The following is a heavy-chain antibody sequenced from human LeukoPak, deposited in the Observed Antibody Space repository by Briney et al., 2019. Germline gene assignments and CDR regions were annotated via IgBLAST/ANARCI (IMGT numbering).Heavy chain of an antibody. Sequence: GGSLRLSCAASGFTVSSNYMSWVRQAPGKGLEWVSSIRPSGDNTYYGDSVKGRFTISRDNSKNTVYLQMNNMRVDDTAIYYCAPVAGCNWFNPWGQETLVTVSS. CDR2: IRPSGDNT. D-gene: IGHD6-19*01. CDR1: GFTVSSNY. V-gene: IGHV3-53*01. CDR3: APVAGCNWFNP. J-gene: IGHJ5*02.